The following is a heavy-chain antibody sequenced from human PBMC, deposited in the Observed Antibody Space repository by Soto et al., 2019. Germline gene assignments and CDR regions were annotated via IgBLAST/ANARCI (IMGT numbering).Heavy chain of an antibody. CDR2: IYYSGST. CDR1: GGSIDTYY. CDR3: ARLGGYYQSLDT. D-gene: IGHD3-22*01. J-gene: IGHJ5*02. V-gene: IGHV4-59*08. Sequence: QVQLQESGPGLVKASETLSLTCTVSGGSIDTYYWSWIRQPPGKGLQWIGYIYYSGSTTYSPSLKDQATISVDTSKNQSSLKRTSMTAADTAVYYCARLGGYYQSLDTWGQGALVTVPS.